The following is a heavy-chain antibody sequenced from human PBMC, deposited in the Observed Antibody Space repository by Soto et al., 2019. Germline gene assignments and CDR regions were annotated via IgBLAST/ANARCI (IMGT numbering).Heavy chain of an antibody. CDR1: GGSISSDDYY. V-gene: IGHV4-30-4*08. Sequence: SGTLSLTCSVSGGSISSDDYYWTWVRQPPGKGLEWIGHIYYNGNTYYNPSLKSRLTMSLDTSQNQFSLHLSSVIAADSALYFCARATTVTSSFFYYGLDVWGQGTTVTVS. J-gene: IGHJ6*02. CDR3: ARATTVTSSFFYYGLDV. D-gene: IGHD4-17*01. CDR2: IYYNGNT.